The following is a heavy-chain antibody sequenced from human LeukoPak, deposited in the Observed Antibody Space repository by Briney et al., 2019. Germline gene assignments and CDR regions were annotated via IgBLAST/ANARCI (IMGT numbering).Heavy chain of an antibody. D-gene: IGHD3-22*01. CDR1: GFIFANTW. CDR2: IRSKAAGGTT. Sequence: PGGSLRLSCVTSGFIFANTWINWVRQAPGRGLEWVGRIRSKAAGGTTEYAAPVQGRFIISRDDSKNTLYLQMNSLTPDDTAVYYCALGSANYDRSDFDCWGQGTLVTVSS. V-gene: IGHV3-15*07. J-gene: IGHJ4*02. CDR3: ALGSANYDRSDFDC.